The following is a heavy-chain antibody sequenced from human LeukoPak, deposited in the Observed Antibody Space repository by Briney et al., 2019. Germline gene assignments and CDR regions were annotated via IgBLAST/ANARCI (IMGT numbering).Heavy chain of an antibody. V-gene: IGHV3-23*01. J-gene: IGHJ4*02. CDR3: ATLGNGDYVVREGYFDD. CDR1: GFTFSSYA. CDR2: LSGNGYTT. Sequence: GGSLRLSCAASGFTFSSYAMSWVRQAPGKGLEWVSALSGNGYTTFYADSVKGRFIISRDNSKNTLFLQMHSLRAEDTAVYFCATLGNGDYVVREGYFDDWGQGTLVTVSS. D-gene: IGHD4-17*01.